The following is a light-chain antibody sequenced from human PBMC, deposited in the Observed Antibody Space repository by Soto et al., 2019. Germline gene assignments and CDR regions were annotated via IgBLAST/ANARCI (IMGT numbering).Light chain of an antibody. CDR2: GNS. J-gene: IGLJ1*01. Sequence: QSVLTQPPSVSGAPGQRVTISCTGSSSNIGAGYDVHWYQQLPGTAPKHLIYGNSNRPSAVPDRFSGFKSGTSASLAITGLQAEDEADYYCQSYDSSLSGYVFGTGTKVTVL. CDR1: SSNIGAGYD. V-gene: IGLV1-40*01. CDR3: QSYDSSLSGYV.